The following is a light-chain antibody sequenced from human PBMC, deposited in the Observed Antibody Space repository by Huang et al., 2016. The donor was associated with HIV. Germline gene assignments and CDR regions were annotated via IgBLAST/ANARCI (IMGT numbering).Light chain of an antibody. Sequence: DIQITQSPSSLSASVGDRVTITCRASQNINNSLNWYQQQPGKAPKLLISGASTLQSGVPSSFSGSGSGTDFTLTISSLQPEDSAVYFCQQSVKTPRTFGQGTELEI. CDR1: QNINNS. CDR2: GAS. V-gene: IGKV1-39*01. CDR3: QQSVKTPRT. J-gene: IGKJ2*01.